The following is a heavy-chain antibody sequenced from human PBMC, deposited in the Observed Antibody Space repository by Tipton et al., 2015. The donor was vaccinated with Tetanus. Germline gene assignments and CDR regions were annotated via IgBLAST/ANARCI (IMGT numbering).Heavy chain of an antibody. V-gene: IGHV4-31*03. Sequence: TLSLTCTVSGDSISRGGYFWNRIRQRPGEGPEWIGYIYYSGATYYNPSLKGRVSLSVDTSKNQFSLNLTSVTAADTGVYYCARDQGGGRVVRLNWLDPWGQGTLVTVSS. CDR1: GDSISRGGYF. D-gene: IGHD6-6*01. CDR2: IYYSGAT. J-gene: IGHJ5*02. CDR3: ARDQGGGRVVRLNWLDP.